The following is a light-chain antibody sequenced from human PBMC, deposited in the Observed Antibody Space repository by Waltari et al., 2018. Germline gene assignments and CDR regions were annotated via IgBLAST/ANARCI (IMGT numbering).Light chain of an antibody. Sequence: QSALTQPASVSGSPGQSLAVSYTGSSSDVGTYNLVSWYQQHPGKAPKLIIYEATKRPSVVSNRFSGSKSGNMASLTISGLQAEDEAEYYCCSFAGRSTWVFGTGTKVTVL. J-gene: IGLJ1*01. CDR1: SSDVGTYNL. V-gene: IGLV2-23*01. CDR2: EAT. CDR3: CSFAGRSTWV.